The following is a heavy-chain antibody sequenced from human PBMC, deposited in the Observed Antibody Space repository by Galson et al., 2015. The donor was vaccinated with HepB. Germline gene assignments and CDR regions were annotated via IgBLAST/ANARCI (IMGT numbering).Heavy chain of an antibody. CDR3: ATGDYYDGSGYYYIRSGGDY. CDR1: GGTFSSYA. Sequence: SVKVSCKASGGTFSSYAISWVRQAPGQGLEWMGGIIPIFGTANYAQKFQGRVTITADESTSTAYMELSSLRSEDTAVYYCATGDYYDGSGYYYIRSGGDYWGQGTLVTVSS. CDR2: IIPIFGTA. J-gene: IGHJ4*02. V-gene: IGHV1-69*13. D-gene: IGHD3-22*01.